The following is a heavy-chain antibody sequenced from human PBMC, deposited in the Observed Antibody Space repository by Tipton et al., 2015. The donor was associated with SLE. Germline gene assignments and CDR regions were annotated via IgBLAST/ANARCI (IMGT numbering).Heavy chain of an antibody. D-gene: IGHD6-13*01. CDR2: IYLGDSDS. J-gene: IGHJ4*02. V-gene: IGHV5-51*03. Sequence: QLVQSGAEVKKPGESLKISCKGSGYSFPTYWIGWVRQMPGKGLEWMGIIYLGDSDSRYSPSFQGQVTFSADKSFSTAYLQWSSLKASDTAMYYCARTRIAAAGKEFDYWGQGTLVTVSS. CDR3: ARTRIAAAGKEFDY. CDR1: GYSFPTYW.